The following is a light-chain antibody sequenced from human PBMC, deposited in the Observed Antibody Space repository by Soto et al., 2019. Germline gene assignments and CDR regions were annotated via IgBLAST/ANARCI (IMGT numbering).Light chain of an antibody. CDR2: VEGSGSY. Sequence: QSVLTQSSSASASLGSSVKLTCTLSSGHSSYNIAWHQQRPGKAPRYLMKVEGSGSYDKGSGVPDRFSGSSSGADRYLTISNLQFEDEADYYCETWDSNTRVYGTGTKVTVL. CDR1: SGHSSYN. J-gene: IGLJ1*01. CDR3: ETWDSNTRV. V-gene: IGLV4-60*02.